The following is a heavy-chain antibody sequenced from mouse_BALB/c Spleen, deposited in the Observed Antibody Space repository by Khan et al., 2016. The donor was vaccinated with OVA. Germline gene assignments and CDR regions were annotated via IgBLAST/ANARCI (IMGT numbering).Heavy chain of an antibody. Sequence: QIQLVQSGPELKKPGETVKISCKASGYTFTIYGMNWVRQAPGKGLKWIGWINTHTGEPTYADDFKGRFAFSLETSASTAFLQINNLKNEDTATYFCARVEYDGTMEYWGQGTSVTVSS. V-gene: IGHV9-3-1*01. CDR3: ARVEYDGTMEY. CDR1: GYTFTIYG. D-gene: IGHD2-14*01. CDR2: INTHTGEP. J-gene: IGHJ4*01.